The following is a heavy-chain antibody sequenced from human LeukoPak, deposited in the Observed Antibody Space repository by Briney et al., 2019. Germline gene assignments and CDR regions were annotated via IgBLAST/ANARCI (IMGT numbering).Heavy chain of an antibody. D-gene: IGHD4-17*01. V-gene: IGHV4-31*03. CDR1: GGSVSSGGYY. Sequence: SETLSLTCTVSGGSVSSGGYYWSWIRQHPGQGLEWIGYIYYSGSTYYNPCLQSRVTISVDTSKNQFSLKLSSVTAADTAVYYCARSAQTVTTFPLDYWGQGTLVTVSS. J-gene: IGHJ4*02. CDR2: IYYSGST. CDR3: ARSAQTVTTFPLDY.